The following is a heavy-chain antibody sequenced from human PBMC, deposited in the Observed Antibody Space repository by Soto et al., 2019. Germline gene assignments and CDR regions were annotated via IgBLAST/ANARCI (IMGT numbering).Heavy chain of an antibody. CDR1: GSTFSTLD. V-gene: IGHV1-8*01. CDR2: MHANTGLT. D-gene: IGHD3-10*01. J-gene: IGHJ4*02. CDR3: ARYIFGQGFIS. Sequence: QVQLVQSGAEVKKPGASVKVSCKASGSTFSTLDLNWVRQAPGQGLDWMGWMHANTGLTGHAQKFQGRLSMTRDTSISTAYMELSSLRADDTAVYYCARYIFGQGFISWGQGPLVTVSS.